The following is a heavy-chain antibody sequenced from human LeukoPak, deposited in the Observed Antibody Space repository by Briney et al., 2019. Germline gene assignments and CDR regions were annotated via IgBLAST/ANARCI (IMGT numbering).Heavy chain of an antibody. J-gene: IGHJ6*04. CDR2: IYYSGST. Sequence: SETLSLTCTVSGGSISSYYWSWIRQPPGKGLEWIGYIYYSGSTNYNPSLKSRVTISVDTSKNQFSLKLSSVTAADTAVYYCARDLSGATVTTGYYYYYGMDVWAKGPRSPSPQ. D-gene: IGHD4-17*01. CDR1: GGSISSYY. V-gene: IGHV4-59*01. CDR3: ARDLSGATVTTGYYYYYGMDV.